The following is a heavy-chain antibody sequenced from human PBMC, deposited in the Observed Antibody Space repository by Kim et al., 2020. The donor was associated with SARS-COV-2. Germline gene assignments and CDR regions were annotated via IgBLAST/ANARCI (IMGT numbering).Heavy chain of an antibody. J-gene: IGHJ4*02. V-gene: IGHV1-18*01. D-gene: IGHD4-17*01. CDR3: ARFPTVTKSKDY. Sequence: NYARKIQGRVTMTTDTSTSTAYMELRSLRSDDTAVYYCARFPTVTKSKDYWGQGTLVTVSS.